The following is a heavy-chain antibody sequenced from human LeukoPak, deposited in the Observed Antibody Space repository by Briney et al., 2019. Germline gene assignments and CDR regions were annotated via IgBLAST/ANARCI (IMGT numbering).Heavy chain of an antibody. CDR2: IIPILGIA. Sequence: ASVKVSCKASGGTFSSYAISWVRQAPGQGLEWMGRIIPILGIANYAQKSQGRVTITADKSTSTAYMELSSLRSEDTAVYYCARGLLEWLLGESYYFDYWGQGTLVTVSS. V-gene: IGHV1-69*04. D-gene: IGHD3-3*01. CDR1: GGTFSSYA. J-gene: IGHJ4*02. CDR3: ARGLLEWLLGESYYFDY.